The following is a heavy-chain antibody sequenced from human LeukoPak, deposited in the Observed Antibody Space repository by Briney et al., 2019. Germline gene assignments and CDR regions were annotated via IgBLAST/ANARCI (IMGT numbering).Heavy chain of an antibody. CDR2: IFYSGSP. D-gene: IGHD2-2*01. Sequence: SETLSLTCTVSGGSIRNYYWSWLRQAPGKGLEWIGNIFYSGSPTYSPSLKSRVTVSIDTSNNQLSLKVNSVTAADTAMYYCVKSNSRYQPWTLDIWGRGTMVTVSS. CDR1: GGSIRNYY. J-gene: IGHJ3*02. V-gene: IGHV4-59*01. CDR3: VKSNSRYQPWTLDI.